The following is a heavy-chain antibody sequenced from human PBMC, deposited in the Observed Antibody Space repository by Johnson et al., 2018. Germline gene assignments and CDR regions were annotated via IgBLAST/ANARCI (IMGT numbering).Heavy chain of an antibody. V-gene: IGHV3-15*07. D-gene: IGHD3-22*01. Sequence: VQLVESGGGLVKPGGSLRLSCEASGFIFSNAWMNWVRQAPGKGLEWVGRIKSEIDGGTTNYAAPLQGRFTIARYDSENTLFLQMNSLKTEDTAVYYCTTDIRYYDTSGYPFDIWGQGTMVTVSS. CDR1: GFIFSNAW. CDR2: IKSEIDGGTT. CDR3: TTDIRYYDTSGYPFDI. J-gene: IGHJ3*02.